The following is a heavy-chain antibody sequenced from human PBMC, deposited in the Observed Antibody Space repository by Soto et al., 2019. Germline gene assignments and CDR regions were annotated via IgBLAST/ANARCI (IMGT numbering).Heavy chain of an antibody. J-gene: IGHJ4*02. D-gene: IGHD2-2*01. CDR3: ASDIAGYCTTTTCYVGVGTAFDY. V-gene: IGHV1-69*06. Sequence: SVNVSCKSSGDTFSTYSLTWVREAPGQGLECMGSIISIFGTPTYAQKFQGRVTITADKSTTSAYMELSSLRSEDTAVYYCASDIAGYCTTTTCYVGVGTAFDYWGQGTPVTVSS. CDR2: IISIFGTP. CDR1: GDTFSTYS.